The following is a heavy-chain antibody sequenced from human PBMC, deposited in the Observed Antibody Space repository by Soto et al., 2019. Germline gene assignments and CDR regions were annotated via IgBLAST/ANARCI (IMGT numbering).Heavy chain of an antibody. Sequence: QIQLVQAGSEVRMTGASVKVSCKASGYIFTTYSITWVRQAPGQGLEWMGWVSASNGKTNYAQKFEDRVTMTTDTSTTTAYMELRSLRSDDTAVYYCAREAVGVQASWFAPWGQGTLVTVSS. V-gene: IGHV1-18*01. CDR3: AREAVGVQASWFAP. J-gene: IGHJ5*02. CDR1: GYIFTTYS. CDR2: VSASNGKT. D-gene: IGHD3-10*01.